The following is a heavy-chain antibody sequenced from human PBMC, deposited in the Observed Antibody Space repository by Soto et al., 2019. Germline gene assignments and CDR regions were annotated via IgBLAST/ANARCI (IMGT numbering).Heavy chain of an antibody. J-gene: IGHJ4*02. D-gene: IGHD2-2*01. CDR3: ASQEDIVVVPAAHFDY. CDR2: IYYSGST. V-gene: IGHV4-39*01. Sequence: SETLSLTCTVSGGSISSSSYYWGWIRQPPGKGLEWIGSIYYSGSTYYNPSLKSRVTISVDTSKNQFSLKLSSVTAADTAVYYCASQEDIVVVPAAHFDYWGQGTLVTVSS. CDR1: GGSISSSSYY.